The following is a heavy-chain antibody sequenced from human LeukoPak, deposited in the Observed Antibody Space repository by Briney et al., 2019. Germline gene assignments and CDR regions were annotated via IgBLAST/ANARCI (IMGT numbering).Heavy chain of an antibody. CDR1: GGSFSSYA. CDR2: INPNSGGT. D-gene: IGHD3-10*01. V-gene: IGHV1-2*02. J-gene: IGHJ5*02. CDR3: ARDPGSNWFDP. Sequence: GSSVKVSCKASGGSFSSYAVNWVRQAPGQGLEWMGWINPNSGGTNYAQKFQGRVTMTRDTSISTAYMELSSLISDDTAVYYCARDPGSNWFDPWGQGTLVTVSS.